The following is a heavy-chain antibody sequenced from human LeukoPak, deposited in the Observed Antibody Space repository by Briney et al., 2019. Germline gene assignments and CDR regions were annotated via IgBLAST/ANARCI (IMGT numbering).Heavy chain of an antibody. CDR2: IKQGGSEK. Sequence: GGSLRLSCAASGFTISSYWMSWVRPAPGEGVEGWANIKQGGSEKYYVDSVKGRFTISRDNAKNSLFLQMTSLSAEDTAVSYCARDGRIKCSSTSCPRVGGIDSWGQGTLVTVSS. J-gene: IGHJ4*02. V-gene: IGHV3-7*01. CDR3: ARDGRIKCSSTSCPRVGGIDS. CDR1: GFTISSYW. D-gene: IGHD2-2*01.